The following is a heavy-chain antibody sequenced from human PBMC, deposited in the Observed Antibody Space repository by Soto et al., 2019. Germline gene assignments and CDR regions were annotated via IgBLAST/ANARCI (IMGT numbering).Heavy chain of an antibody. J-gene: IGHJ4*02. Sequence: EVQLVESGGGLVQPGGSLKLSCAASGFIFSDSPIHWVRQASGKGLEGVGRIRSKGDNYATAYAASVRGRFTISRDDSKNTAYLQMNSLKTDDTAVYYCTRLVEWDQGNEYWGQGTLVTVSS. CDR2: IRSKGDNYAT. V-gene: IGHV3-73*01. CDR1: GFIFSDSP. D-gene: IGHD3-3*01. CDR3: TRLVEWDQGNEY.